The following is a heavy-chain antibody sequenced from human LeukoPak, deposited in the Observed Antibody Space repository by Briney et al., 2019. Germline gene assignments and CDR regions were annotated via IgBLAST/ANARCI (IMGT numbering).Heavy chain of an antibody. D-gene: IGHD1-26*01. CDR3: AREEGEYAFDI. J-gene: IGHJ3*02. CDR2: IKQDGSEI. V-gene: IGHV3-7*01. Sequence: GGSLRLSCAASGFTFNNYWMSWVRQAPGKGLEWVANIKQDGSEIYYVDSVKGRFTISRDNTKNSVYLQMNSLRAEDTAVYYCAREEGEYAFDIWGQGTMVTVSS. CDR1: GFTFNNYW.